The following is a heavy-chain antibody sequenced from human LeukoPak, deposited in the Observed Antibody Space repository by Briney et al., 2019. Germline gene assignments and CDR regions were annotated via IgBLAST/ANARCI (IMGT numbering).Heavy chain of an antibody. CDR2: MYTSGST. CDR1: GGSISSGSYY. Sequence: PSETLSLTCSVSGGSISSGSYYWSWIRQPAGKGLEWIGRMYTSGSTNYNPSLKSRVTMSVDTSKNQFSLKLSSVTAADTAVYYCARDRGTWNDDGFDYWGQGTLVTVSS. J-gene: IGHJ4*02. D-gene: IGHD1-1*01. V-gene: IGHV4-61*02. CDR3: ARDRGTWNDDGFDY.